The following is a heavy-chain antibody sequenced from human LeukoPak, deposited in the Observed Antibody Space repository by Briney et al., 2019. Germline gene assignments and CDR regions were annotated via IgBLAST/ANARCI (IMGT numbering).Heavy chain of an antibody. V-gene: IGHV1-18*01. D-gene: IGHD3-3*01. J-gene: IGHJ4*02. CDR1: GYTFTSYG. Sequence: ASVKVSCKASGYTFTSYGISWVRQAPGQGLEWMGWISAYNGNTNYAQKLQGRVTMTTDTSTSTAYMELRSLRSEDTAVYYCARKPVLRFLEWFPEDWGQGTLVTVSS. CDR3: ARKPVLRFLEWFPED. CDR2: ISAYNGNT.